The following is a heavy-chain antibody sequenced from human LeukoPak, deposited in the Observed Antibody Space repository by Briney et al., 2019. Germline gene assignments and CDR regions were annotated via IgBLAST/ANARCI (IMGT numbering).Heavy chain of an antibody. D-gene: IGHD3-10*01. CDR1: GFPFSGFA. Sequence: GSLRPSFAASGFPFSGFALHWVRPASGKGLEWVGRIRSKANSYATAYAASLKCRFTISRDNSRNTLSLHMNSLRAEDTAVYFCAKHAGGHDLDALDIWGQGTMVTVSS. CDR2: IRSKANSYAT. V-gene: IGHV3-73*01. CDR3: AKHAGGHDLDALDI. J-gene: IGHJ3*02.